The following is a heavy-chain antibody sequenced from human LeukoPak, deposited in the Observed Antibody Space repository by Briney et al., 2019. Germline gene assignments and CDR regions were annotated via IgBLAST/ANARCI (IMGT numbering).Heavy chain of an antibody. CDR2: INAGNGNT. CDR1: GYTFTSYA. V-gene: IGHV1-3*01. CDR3: ARGSFDY. Sequence: GASVKVSCKASGYTFTSYAMHWVRQAPGQRLEWMGWINAGNGNTKYPQKFQGRVTITRDTSASTAYMELSSLRSEDTAVYYCARGSFDYWGQGTLVTVSS. J-gene: IGHJ4*02.